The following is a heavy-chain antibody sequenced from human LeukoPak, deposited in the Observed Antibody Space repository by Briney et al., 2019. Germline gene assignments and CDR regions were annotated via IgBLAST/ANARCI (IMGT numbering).Heavy chain of an antibody. Sequence: GASVKVSCKASGYSLTSHFMHWVRQAPGQGLEWVGVINPSGDGTSYTQKFQGRVTMTRDMSTSTVFMELTSLRSEDTAVYFCAREPPATGYYDYWRQGTLVTVSP. CDR1: GYSLTSHF. J-gene: IGHJ4*02. D-gene: IGHD3-9*01. CDR2: INPSGDGT. CDR3: AREPPATGYYDY. V-gene: IGHV1-46*01.